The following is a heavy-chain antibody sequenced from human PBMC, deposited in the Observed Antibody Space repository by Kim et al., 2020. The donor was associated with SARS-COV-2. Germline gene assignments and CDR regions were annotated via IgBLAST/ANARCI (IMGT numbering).Heavy chain of an antibody. Sequence: SPSLKSRLTITKDTSKNQVVLTMTNMDPVDTATYYCAHALLLFRAEYFQHWGQGTLVTVSS. CDR3: AHALLLFRAEYFQH. D-gene: IGHD2-21*02. J-gene: IGHJ1*01. V-gene: IGHV2-5*01.